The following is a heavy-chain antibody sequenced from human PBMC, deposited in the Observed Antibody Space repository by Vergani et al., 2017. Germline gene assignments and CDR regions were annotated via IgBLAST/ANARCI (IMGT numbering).Heavy chain of an antibody. D-gene: IGHD1-26*01. V-gene: IGHV4-34*01. Sequence: QVQLQQWGPGLLKPSETLSLTCAVYGGSLSGYYWSWIRLAPGKGLEWIGEINHSGTINYNPTLMSPFNVSIDTSREHFSLKLRSVSAADTAVYFCARRAERWETLLRDDFDVWGQGTFVTFS. CDR2: INHSGTI. J-gene: IGHJ3*01. CDR3: ARRAERWETLLRDDFDV. CDR1: GGSLSGYY.